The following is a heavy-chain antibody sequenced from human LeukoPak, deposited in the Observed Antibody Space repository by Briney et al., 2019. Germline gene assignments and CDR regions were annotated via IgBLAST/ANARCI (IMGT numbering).Heavy chain of an antibody. CDR1: GGSISSYY. V-gene: IGHV4-59*01. CDR2: IYYSGST. CDR3: ARTPYYDDSSGYLDH. J-gene: IGHJ4*02. Sequence: PSETLSLTCTVSGGSISSYYWSWIRQPPGKGLEWIGYIYYSGSTNYNPSLKSRVTISVDTSKNQFSLKLSSVTAADTAVYYCARTPYYDDSSGYLDHWGQGTLVTVSS. D-gene: IGHD3-22*01.